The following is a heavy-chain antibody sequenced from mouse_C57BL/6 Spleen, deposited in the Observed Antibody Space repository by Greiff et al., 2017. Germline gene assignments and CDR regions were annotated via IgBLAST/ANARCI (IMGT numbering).Heavy chain of an antibody. CDR1: GYTFTSYW. CDR3: AIWDYSNRDWYFDV. J-gene: IGHJ1*03. Sequence: QVQLQQPGAELVKPGASVKVSCKASGYTFTSYWMHWVKQRPGQGLEWIGRIHPSDSDTNYNQKFKGKATLTVDKSSSTAYMQLSSLTSADSAVYYCAIWDYSNRDWYFDVWGTGTTVTVSS. CDR2: IHPSDSDT. D-gene: IGHD2-5*01. V-gene: IGHV1-74*01.